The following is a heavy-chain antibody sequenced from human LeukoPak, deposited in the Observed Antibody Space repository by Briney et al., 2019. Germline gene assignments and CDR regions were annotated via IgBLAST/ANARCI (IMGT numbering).Heavy chain of an antibody. D-gene: IGHD3-10*01. V-gene: IGHV3-64*01. Sequence: GGSLRLSCAASGFTFSSYAMHWVRQAPGKGLEYVSAISSNGGSTYYANSVKGRFTISRDNSKNTLYLQMGSLRAEDMAVYYCARSYLFNYYGMDVWGQGTTVTVSS. CDR1: GFTFSSYA. CDR3: ARSYLFNYYGMDV. CDR2: ISSNGGST. J-gene: IGHJ6*02.